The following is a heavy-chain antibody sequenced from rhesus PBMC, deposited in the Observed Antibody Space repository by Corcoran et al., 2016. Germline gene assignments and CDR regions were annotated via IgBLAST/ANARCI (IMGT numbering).Heavy chain of an antibody. CDR1: GGSISSSTW. J-gene: IGHJ6*01. CDR2: LSGSSGST. CDR3: ARDKRQLELRYGLDS. V-gene: IGHV4-65*01. Sequence: QVQLQESGPGLVKPSETLSLTCAVSGGSISSSTWWSWIRQPPGHGLEWIGYLSGSSGSTYYNPSLKSRVTISTDTSKNQFSLKLSSVTAADTAVYYCARDKRQLELRYGLDSWGQGVLVTVSS. D-gene: IGHD6-25*01.